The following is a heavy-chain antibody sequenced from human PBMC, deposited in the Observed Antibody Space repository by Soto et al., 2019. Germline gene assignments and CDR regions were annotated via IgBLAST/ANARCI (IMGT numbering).Heavy chain of an antibody. J-gene: IGHJ3*02. CDR2: ISSSSSYI. CDR1: GFTFSSYS. D-gene: IGHD6-13*01. Sequence: PGGSLRLSCAASGFTFSSYSMNWVRQAPGKGLEWVSSISSSSSYIYYADSVKGRFTISRDNAKNSLYLQMNSLRAEDTAVYYCARDRFSWSGQLVNGAFDIWGQGTMVTVSS. V-gene: IGHV3-21*01. CDR3: ARDRFSWSGQLVNGAFDI.